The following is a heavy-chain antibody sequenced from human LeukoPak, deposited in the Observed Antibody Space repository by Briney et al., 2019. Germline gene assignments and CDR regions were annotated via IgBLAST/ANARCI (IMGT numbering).Heavy chain of an antibody. CDR3: ARAQRWLQSSYDY. CDR2: INPNSGGT. CDR1: GYTFTGYY. V-gene: IGHV1-2*02. D-gene: IGHD5-24*01. J-gene: IGHJ4*02. Sequence: ASVKVSCKASGYTFTGYYMHWVRQAPGQGLEWMGWINPNSGGTNYAQKFQGRVTMTRDTSISTAYMELSRLRSDDTAVYYCARAQRWLQSSYDYWGQGTLVTVSS.